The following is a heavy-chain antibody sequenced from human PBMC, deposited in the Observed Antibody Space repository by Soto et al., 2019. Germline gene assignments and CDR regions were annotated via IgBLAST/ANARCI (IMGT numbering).Heavy chain of an antibody. CDR3: VMVANYVTPTPQDV. J-gene: IGHJ6*02. CDR1: GYIFVNYG. D-gene: IGHD3-16*01. Sequence: QVQLVQSGDEVKKPGASVKVSCKASGYIFVNYGIAWVRQAPGQGLEWMGWISPYTGNTHSASKVQGRLTMTTDTSKSTAYMDLGSLTSADTAVYYCVMVANYVTPTPQDVWGQGTTVTVSS. CDR2: ISPYTGNT. V-gene: IGHV1-18*01.